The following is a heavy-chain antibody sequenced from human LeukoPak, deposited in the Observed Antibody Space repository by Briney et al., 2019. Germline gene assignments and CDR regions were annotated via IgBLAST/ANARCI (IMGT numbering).Heavy chain of an antibody. V-gene: IGHV4-39*07. D-gene: IGHD6-13*01. J-gene: IGHJ3*02. CDR3: ARGWLSSWYGGDAFDI. CDR1: GGSISSSSYY. CDR2: IYYSGST. Sequence: SETLSLTCTVSGGSISSSSYYWGWIRQPPGKGLEWIGSIYYSGSTYYNPSLKSRVTISVDTSKNQFSLKLNSVTAADTAVYYCARGWLSSWYGGDAFDIWGQGTMVTVSS.